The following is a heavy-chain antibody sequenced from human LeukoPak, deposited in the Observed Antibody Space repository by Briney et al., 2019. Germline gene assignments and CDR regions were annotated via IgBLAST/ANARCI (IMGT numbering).Heavy chain of an antibody. D-gene: IGHD1-26*01. Sequence: GGSLRLSCAASGFTVSSNYMSWVRQAPGKGLEWVSSISSSSSYIYYADSVKGRFTISRDNAKNSLYLQMNSLRAEDTAVYYCARVPIVGASPFDYWGQGTLVTVSS. CDR2: ISSSSSYI. CDR3: ARVPIVGASPFDY. CDR1: GFTVSSNY. V-gene: IGHV3-21*01. J-gene: IGHJ4*02.